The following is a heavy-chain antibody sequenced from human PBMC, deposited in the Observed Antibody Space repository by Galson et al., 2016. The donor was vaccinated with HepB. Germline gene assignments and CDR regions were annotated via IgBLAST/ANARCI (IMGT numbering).Heavy chain of an antibody. D-gene: IGHD6-19*01. CDR2: ISSSSNSM. V-gene: IGHV3-48*02. J-gene: IGHJ4*02. Sequence: SLRLSCAASGITFSNYATHWVRQAPGKGLEWISYISSSSNSMYYADSVKGRFTISRDNAKNSLYLQMNSLRDEDTAVYYCVKGAGTIDYWGQGTLVTVSS. CDR1: GITFSNYA. CDR3: VKGAGTIDY.